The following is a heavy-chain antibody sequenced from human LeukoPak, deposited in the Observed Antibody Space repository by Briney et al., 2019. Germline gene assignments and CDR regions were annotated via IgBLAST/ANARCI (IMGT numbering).Heavy chain of an antibody. CDR1: GFTFSDYY. CDR3: ARDLSVTTGGAYYYYGMDV. J-gene: IGHJ6*04. CDR2: ISSSGSTI. D-gene: IGHD4-17*01. V-gene: IGHV3-11*01. Sequence: GGSLRLSCAASGFTFSDYYMSWIRQAPGKGLEWVSYISSSGSTIYYADSVKGRFTISRDNAKNSLYLQMNSLRAEDTAVYYCARDLSVTTGGAYYYYGMDVWGKGTTVTVSS.